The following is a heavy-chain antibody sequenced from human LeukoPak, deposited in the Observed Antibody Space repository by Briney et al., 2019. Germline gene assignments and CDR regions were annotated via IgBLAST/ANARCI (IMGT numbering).Heavy chain of an antibody. V-gene: IGHV1-2*02. Sequence: ASVKVSCKASGYTFTGYYMHWVRRAPGQGLEWMGWINPNSGGTNYAQKFQGRVTMTRDTSISTAYMELSRLRSDDTAVYYCARLPRAKTTIFGVVKWGQGTLVTVSS. CDR3: ARLPRAKTTIFGVVK. D-gene: IGHD3-3*01. CDR1: GYTFTGYY. CDR2: INPNSGGT. J-gene: IGHJ4*02.